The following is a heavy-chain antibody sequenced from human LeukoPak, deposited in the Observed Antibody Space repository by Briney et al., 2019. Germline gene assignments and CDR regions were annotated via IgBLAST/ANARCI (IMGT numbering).Heavy chain of an antibody. Sequence: GGSLRLSCAASGFTFSSYSMMWVRQAPGKGLEWVSYISSSSTTIYYADSVKGRFTISRDNSKNTLYLQMNSLRVEDTAVYYCAKAGSIRFDYWGQGTLVTVSS. CDR3: AKAGSIRFDY. CDR2: ISSSSTTI. CDR1: GFTFSSYS. J-gene: IGHJ4*02. V-gene: IGHV3-48*01. D-gene: IGHD1-26*01.